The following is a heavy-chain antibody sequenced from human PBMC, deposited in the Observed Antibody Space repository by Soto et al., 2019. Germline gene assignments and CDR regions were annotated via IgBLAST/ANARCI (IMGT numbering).Heavy chain of an antibody. V-gene: IGHV3-23*01. CDR3: AKGRASDCPGCTQDY. D-gene: IGHD2-21*02. CDR1: AFTFSSYA. Sequence: EVQLLESGGGLAQPGGSLSLSCAASAFTFSSYARSWVRQAPGKGREWVSAVSGSGDSTYYADSVKGRFTISRDNSKNTLYLQMNSLRAEDTAVYYCAKGRASDCPGCTQDYWGQGTLVTVSS. CDR2: VSGSGDST. J-gene: IGHJ4*02.